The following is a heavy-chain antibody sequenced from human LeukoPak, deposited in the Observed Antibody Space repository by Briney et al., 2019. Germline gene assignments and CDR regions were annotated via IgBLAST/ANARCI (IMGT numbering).Heavy chain of an antibody. J-gene: IGHJ6*02. V-gene: IGHV4-34*01. D-gene: IGHD2-2*02. CDR1: SFSGYY. CDR2: INHSGST. Sequence: SFSGYYWSWIRQPPGKXLEWIXXINHSGSTNYNPSLKSRVTISVDTSKNQFSLKLSSVTAADTAVYYCARGIVVVPAAILRVNYYYGMDVWGQGTTVTVSS. CDR3: ARGIVVVPAAILRVNYYYGMDV.